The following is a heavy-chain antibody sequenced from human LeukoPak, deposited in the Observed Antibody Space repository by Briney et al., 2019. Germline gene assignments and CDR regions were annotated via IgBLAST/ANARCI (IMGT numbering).Heavy chain of an antibody. CDR1: GFTFSSYG. Sequence: PGGTLRLSCVASGFTFSSYGMNWVRQAPGKGLEWVSTINNSGGNTYYVDSVKGRFTISRDNSKNTLYLQMNSLRAEDTAVYYCANIVDDSSGSYYYMDVWGKGTTVTVSS. J-gene: IGHJ6*03. V-gene: IGHV3-23*01. D-gene: IGHD3-22*01. CDR3: ANIVDDSSGSYYYMDV. CDR2: INNSGGNT.